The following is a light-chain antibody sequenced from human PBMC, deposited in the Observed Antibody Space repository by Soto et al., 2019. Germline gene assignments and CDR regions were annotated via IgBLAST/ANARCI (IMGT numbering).Light chain of an antibody. V-gene: IGLV2-8*01. CDR2: EVT. CDR3: SSYAGTNDYVV. CDR1: SNDVGGYKY. J-gene: IGLJ2*01. Sequence: QSVLTQPPSASGSPGQSVTISCTGTSNDVGGYKYVSWYQQHPGKAPKLMIYEVTQWPSGIPDRFSGSKSGNTAYLTVSGLQADDEADYFCSSYAGTNDYVVFGGGTKLTVL.